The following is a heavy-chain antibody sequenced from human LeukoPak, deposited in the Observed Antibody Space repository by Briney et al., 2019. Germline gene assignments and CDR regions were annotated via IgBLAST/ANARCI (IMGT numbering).Heavy chain of an antibody. Sequence: GGSLRLSCAASGFTFNSYAMSWVRQAPWKGLEWVSAIPGIGGNTYYADSVKGRFTISRDNSKDTLYLQMDSLSAEDTAVYYCAKGGRFTSGWRGAFNSWGQGTLVTVSS. D-gene: IGHD6-19*01. CDR2: IPGIGGNT. CDR3: AKGGRFTSGWRGAFNS. V-gene: IGHV3-23*01. J-gene: IGHJ4*02. CDR1: GFTFNSYA.